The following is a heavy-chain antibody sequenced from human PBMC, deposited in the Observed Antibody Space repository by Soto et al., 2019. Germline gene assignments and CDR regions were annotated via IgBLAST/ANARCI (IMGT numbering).Heavy chain of an antibody. CDR3: ARDFTKIVVNSKIPNYYDGMDG. Sequence: QVQLVQSGAEVKKPVSSVKVSCKDSGGTFSSYAISWVRQAPGQGLEWMGGIIPIFGTANYAQKFQGRVTITADESTSTAYMELSSLRSEDTAVYYCARDFTKIVVNSKIPNYYDGMDGWGKGTTVTVSS. V-gene: IGHV1-69*01. J-gene: IGHJ6*04. CDR1: GGTFSSYA. D-gene: IGHD3-22*01. CDR2: IIPIFGTA.